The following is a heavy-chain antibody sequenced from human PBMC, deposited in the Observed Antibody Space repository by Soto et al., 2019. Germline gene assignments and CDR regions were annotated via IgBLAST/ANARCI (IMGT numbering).Heavy chain of an antibody. CDR1: GFTFSSYA. CDR2: ISGRGGST. Sequence: GGSLRLSCAASGFTFSSYAMSWVRQAPGKGLEWVSAISGRGGSTYYADSWKGRFTISRDNSKNTLYLQMNSLRAEDTAVYYCAKVELLWFGEPRFDYWGQGTLVTVS. V-gene: IGHV3-23*01. D-gene: IGHD3-10*01. CDR3: AKVELLWFGEPRFDY. J-gene: IGHJ4*02.